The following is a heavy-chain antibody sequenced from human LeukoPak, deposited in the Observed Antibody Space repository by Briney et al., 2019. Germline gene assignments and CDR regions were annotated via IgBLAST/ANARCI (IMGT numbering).Heavy chain of an antibody. D-gene: IGHD2-15*01. Sequence: SETLSLTCTVSGGSISSGSYYWSWIRQPAGKGLEWIGRIYTSGSTNYNPSLKSRVTISVDTSKNQFSLKLSSVTAADTAVYYCAREGYGEDAFDIWGQGTMVTVSS. V-gene: IGHV4-61*02. CDR1: GGSISSGSYY. CDR2: IYTSGST. J-gene: IGHJ3*02. CDR3: AREGYGEDAFDI.